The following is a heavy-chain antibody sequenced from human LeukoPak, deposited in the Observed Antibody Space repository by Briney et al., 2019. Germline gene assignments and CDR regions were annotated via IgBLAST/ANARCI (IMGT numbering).Heavy chain of an antibody. D-gene: IGHD3-3*01. CDR1: GFTFTIFG. CDR3: ARTYDFGRGPPGDAFDN. Sequence: PGGSLRLSCAASGFTFTIFGMNWVRQAPGKGPEWVSYIDARSGITYYADSVQGRFTISRDNAKESVVLQMNRLRVDDTAVYYCARTYDFGRGPPGDAFDNWGQGTPVTVSS. J-gene: IGHJ3*02. CDR2: IDARSGIT. V-gene: IGHV3-48*01.